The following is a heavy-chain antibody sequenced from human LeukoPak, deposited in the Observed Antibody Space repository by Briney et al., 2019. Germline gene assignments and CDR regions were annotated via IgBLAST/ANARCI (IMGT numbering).Heavy chain of an antibody. V-gene: IGHV1-69*05. CDR3: ARGYSSSRVSSWFDP. J-gene: IGHJ5*02. Sequence: ASVKVSCKASGGTFSSYAISWVRQAPGQGLEWMGGIIPIFGTANYAQKFQGRVTITTDESTSTAYMELSSLRSEDTAVYYCARGYSSSRVSSWFDPWGQGTLVTVSS. D-gene: IGHD6-13*01. CDR1: GGTFSSYA. CDR2: IIPIFGTA.